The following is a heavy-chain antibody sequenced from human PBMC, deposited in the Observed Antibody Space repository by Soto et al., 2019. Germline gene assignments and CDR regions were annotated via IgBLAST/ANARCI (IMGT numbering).Heavy chain of an antibody. CDR2: INAGNGNT. V-gene: IGHV1-3*01. CDR1: GYTFTSYA. D-gene: IGHD6-6*01. Sequence: GASVKVSCKASGYTFTSYAMHWVRQAPGQRLEWMGWINAGNGNTKYSQKFQGRVTITRDTSASTAYMELSSLRSEDTAVYYCARDGTGIAARPLHYFDYWGQGTLVTVSS. CDR3: ARDGTGIAARPLHYFDY. J-gene: IGHJ4*02.